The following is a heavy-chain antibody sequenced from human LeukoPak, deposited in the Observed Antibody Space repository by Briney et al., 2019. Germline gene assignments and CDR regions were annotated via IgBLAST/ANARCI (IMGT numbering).Heavy chain of an antibody. CDR3: AKGIGWFDP. CDR1: GFTFRSYA. J-gene: IGHJ5*02. V-gene: IGHV3-23*01. CDR2: ISGTGDSP. D-gene: IGHD2-21*01. Sequence: GGSLRLSCAASGFTFRSYAMNWVRQAPGKGLEWVSAISGTGDSPHYADSGKGRFTISRDNSKNTLYLQMNSLRAEDTAFYYCAKGIGWFDPWGQGTLVTVSS.